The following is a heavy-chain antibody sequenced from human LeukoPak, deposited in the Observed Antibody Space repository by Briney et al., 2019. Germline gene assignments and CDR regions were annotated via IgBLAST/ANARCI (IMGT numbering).Heavy chain of an antibody. CDR1: GFTFSSYS. D-gene: IGHD4-17*01. J-gene: IGHJ4*02. CDR2: ISGSGGST. CDR3: AKGYGDTLGFDY. V-gene: IGHV3-23*01. Sequence: GGSLKLSCAASGFTFSSYSMNWVRQAPGKGLEWVSAISGSGGSTYYADSVKGRFTISRDNSKNTLYLQMNSLRAEDTAVYYCAKGYGDTLGFDYWGQGTLVTVSS.